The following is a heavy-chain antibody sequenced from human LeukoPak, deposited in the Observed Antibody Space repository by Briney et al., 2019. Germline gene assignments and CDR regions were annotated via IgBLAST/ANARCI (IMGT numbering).Heavy chain of an antibody. CDR3: ARDLPLGGDAFDI. J-gene: IGHJ3*02. V-gene: IGHV4-30-2*01. Sequence: SETLSLTCAVSGGSISSGDYSWSWIRQPPGTGLEWIGFVFQSGTTYYNPSLKSRVIISVDKSKNQFSLKLASVTAADTAVYYCARDLPLGGDAFDIWGQGTLVTVSS. CDR2: VFQSGTT. CDR1: GGSISSGDYS. D-gene: IGHD3-16*01.